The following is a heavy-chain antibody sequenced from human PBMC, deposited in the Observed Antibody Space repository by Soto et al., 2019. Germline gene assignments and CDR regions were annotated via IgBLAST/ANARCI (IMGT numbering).Heavy chain of an antibody. CDR1: GGSSSGYY. CDR2: INHSGRT. J-gene: IGHJ3*02. CDR3: ARSPFGELFEVPDAFDI. V-gene: IGHV4-34*01. D-gene: IGHD3-10*01. Sequence: QVQLQQWGAGLLKPSETLYLTCAVYGGSSSGYYWSWIRQPPGKGLEWIGEINHSGRTNYNPSLKSRVTISVDTSKNQFSLKVSSVTAADTAVYYCARSPFGELFEVPDAFDIWGQGTMVTVSS.